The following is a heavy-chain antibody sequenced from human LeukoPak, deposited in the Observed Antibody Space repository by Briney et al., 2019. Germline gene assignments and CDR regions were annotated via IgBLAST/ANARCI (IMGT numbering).Heavy chain of an antibody. CDR2: IYTSGST. J-gene: IGHJ4*02. CDR3: ARDSYYDSTNYFDY. D-gene: IGHD3-22*01. Sequence: PSETLSLTCTVSGGSISSYYWSWIRQPAGMGLEWIGRIYTSGSTNYNPSLKSRVTMSVDTSKNQFSLKLSSVTAADTAVYYCARDSYYDSTNYFDYWGQGTLVTVSS. CDR1: GGSISSYY. V-gene: IGHV4-4*07.